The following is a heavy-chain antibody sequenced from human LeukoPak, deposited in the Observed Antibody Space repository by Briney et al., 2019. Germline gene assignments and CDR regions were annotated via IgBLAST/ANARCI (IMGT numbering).Heavy chain of an antibody. CDR2: IYFSET. D-gene: IGHD3-22*01. CDR1: GASFSDTTYY. CDR3: ASPSKLVISRGGFDI. V-gene: IGHV4-39*01. J-gene: IGHJ3*02. Sequence: SETLSLTCTVSGASFSDTTYYWAWIRQPPGKGLGWIGSIYFSETKYNPSLKSRITISGDTSKNQFSLRLSPVTAADTAVYYCASPSKLVISRGGFDIWGQGTMVTVSA.